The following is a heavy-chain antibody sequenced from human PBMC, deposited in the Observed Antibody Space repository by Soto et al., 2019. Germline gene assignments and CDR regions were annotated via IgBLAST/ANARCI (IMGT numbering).Heavy chain of an antibody. J-gene: IGHJ4*02. CDR2: SSYDGRTK. CDR3: AKDGAPRYCGRTSCHPAGAY. Sequence: QVQLVESGGGVVQPGKSLRLSCAGSGFTFNNYGMHWVRQAPGKGLEWVAFSSYDGRTKYYADSVKGRFTISRDESKNTLHLQMDSLRPDDTVVYYCAKDGAPRYCGRTSCHPAGAYWGQGTLVTVSS. V-gene: IGHV3-30*18. D-gene: IGHD2-2*01. CDR1: GFTFNNYG.